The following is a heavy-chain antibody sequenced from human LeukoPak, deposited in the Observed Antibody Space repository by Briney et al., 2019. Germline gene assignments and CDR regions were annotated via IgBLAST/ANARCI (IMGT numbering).Heavy chain of an antibody. CDR3: ARMYDILTGYYPT. CDR1: VGSISSYY. D-gene: IGHD3-9*01. Sequence: SETLSLTCTVSVGSISSYYWSWLRQPPGKGLEWIGYIYYSGSTNYNPSLKSRVTISVDTSKNQFSLKLSSVTAADTAVYYCARMYDILTGYYPTWGQGTLVTVSS. V-gene: IGHV4-59*08. CDR2: IYYSGST. J-gene: IGHJ4*02.